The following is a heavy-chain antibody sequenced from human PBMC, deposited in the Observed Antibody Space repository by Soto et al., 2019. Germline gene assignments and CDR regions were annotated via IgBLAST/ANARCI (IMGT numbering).Heavy chain of an antibody. CDR2: ISSSGSTI. CDR3: ARGEITGPPTTHAFDI. D-gene: IGHD1-1*01. CDR1: GFSFSNYW. J-gene: IGHJ3*02. Sequence: PGGSLRLSCAASGFSFSNYWIHWVRQAPGKGLVWVSYISSSGSTIYYADSVKGRFTISRDNAENSLYLQMNSLRAEDTAVYYCARGEITGPPTTHAFDIWGQGTMVTVSS. V-gene: IGHV3-11*01.